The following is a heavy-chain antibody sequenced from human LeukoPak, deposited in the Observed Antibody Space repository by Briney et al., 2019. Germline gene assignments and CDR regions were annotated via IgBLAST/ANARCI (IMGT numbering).Heavy chain of an antibody. Sequence: ASVKVSCKASGYTFTSYGISWVRQAPGQGLEWMGWISAYNGNTNYAQKLQGRVTMTTDTSTSTAYMEPRSLRSDDTAVYYCARVPTTIFGVVIRTNWFDPWGQGTLATVSS. J-gene: IGHJ5*02. CDR3: ARVPTTIFGVVIRTNWFDP. CDR2: ISAYNGNT. D-gene: IGHD3-3*01. V-gene: IGHV1-18*01. CDR1: GYTFTSYG.